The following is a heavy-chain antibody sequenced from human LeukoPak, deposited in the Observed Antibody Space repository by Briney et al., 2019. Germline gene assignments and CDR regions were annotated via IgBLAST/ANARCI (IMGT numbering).Heavy chain of an antibody. CDR1: GNSLTKLS. CDR3: ATEELCGSGFHC. D-gene: IGHD3-10*01. J-gene: IGHJ4*02. CDR2: FDPEEGEI. V-gene: IGHV1-24*01. Sequence: ASVKVSCKLSGNSLTKLSVQWVRQAPGRGLEWMGGFDPEEGEIIYAQNLQGRVTMTEDTSTDTAYMELSSLRSEDTAVYYCATEELCGSGFHCWGAGGLVTVCS.